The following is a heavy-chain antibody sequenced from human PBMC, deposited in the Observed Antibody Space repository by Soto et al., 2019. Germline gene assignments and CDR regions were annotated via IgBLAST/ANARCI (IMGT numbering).Heavy chain of an antibody. Sequence: PSETLSLTCTVTGGSISSYYWSWIRQPPGKGLEWIGYIYYSGSTNYNPSLKSRVTISVDTSKNQFSLKLSSVTAADTAVYYCARRVMVATTHYYYYMDVWGKGTTVTVSS. CDR3: ARRVMVATTHYYYYMDV. CDR1: GGSISSYY. CDR2: IYYSGST. J-gene: IGHJ6*03. D-gene: IGHD5-12*01. V-gene: IGHV4-59*08.